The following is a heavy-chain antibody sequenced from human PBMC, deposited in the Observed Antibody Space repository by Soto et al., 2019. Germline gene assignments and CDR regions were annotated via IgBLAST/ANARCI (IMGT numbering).Heavy chain of an antibody. CDR2: IYYSGST. Sequence: PSETLSLTCTVSGGSISSGGYYWSWIRQHPGKGLEWIGYIYYSGSTYYNPSLKSRVNISVDTSKNQFSLKLSSVNAADTAVYYCARDSGDGYNYVDYWGQGTLVTVSS. V-gene: IGHV4-31*03. CDR1: GGSISSGGYY. D-gene: IGHD5-12*01. J-gene: IGHJ4*02. CDR3: ARDSGDGYNYVDY.